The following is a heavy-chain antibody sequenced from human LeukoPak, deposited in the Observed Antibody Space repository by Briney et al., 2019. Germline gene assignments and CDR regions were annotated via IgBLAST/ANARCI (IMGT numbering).Heavy chain of an antibody. V-gene: IGHV1-18*01. J-gene: IGHJ5*02. CDR3: SRGDWFDP. D-gene: IGHD2-21*01. Sequence: ASVKVSCKASGYTFTSYDINWVRQAPGQGLEWMVWVSGYNGNTNYAQKFEGRVAMTTDTSSSTAYMELRSLRSDDTAIYSCSRGDWFDPWGQGTLVTVSS. CDR2: VSGYNGNT. CDR1: GYTFTSYD.